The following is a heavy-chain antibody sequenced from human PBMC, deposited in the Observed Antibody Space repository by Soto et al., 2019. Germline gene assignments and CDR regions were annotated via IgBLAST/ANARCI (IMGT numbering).Heavy chain of an antibody. CDR3: ARADYGADPYFDY. D-gene: IGHD3-10*01. CDR2: LIPILGIA. J-gene: IGHJ4*02. V-gene: IGHV1-69*02. CDR1: GGTFSSYT. Sequence: QVQLVQSGAEVKKPGSSVKVSCKASGGTFSSYTISWVRQAPGQGLEWMGRLIPILGIATYAQKFQGRVTVTADKSTSTAYMTRSRLRTEDTAVYYCARADYGADPYFDYWGQGTLVTVSS.